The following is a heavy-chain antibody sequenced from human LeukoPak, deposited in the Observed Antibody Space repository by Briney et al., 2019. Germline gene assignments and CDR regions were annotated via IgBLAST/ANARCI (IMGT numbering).Heavy chain of an antibody. CDR2: INPNSGGT. V-gene: IGHV1-2*02. J-gene: IGHJ6*03. CDR3: ARDMGALWDYYYYMDV. D-gene: IGHD3-16*01. CDR1: GYTFTGYY. Sequence: GASVKVSCKASGYTFTGYYMHWVRQAPGQGLEWMGWINPNSGGTNYAQKFQGRVTMTRDTSISTAYMELSRLRSDDTAVYYCARDMGALWDYYYYMDVWGKGTTVTISS.